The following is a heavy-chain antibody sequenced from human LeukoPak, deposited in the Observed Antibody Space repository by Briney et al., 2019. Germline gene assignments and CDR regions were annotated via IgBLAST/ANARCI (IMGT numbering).Heavy chain of an antibody. J-gene: IGHJ4*02. Sequence: GGSLRLSCTASGFSFSGHWMHWVRQAPRKGLVWVSRISTDGYTTDYADFVQGRFTASRDNTKNTWSLEMNSLRAEDTAVYYCVVGGSPGYWGQGTLVTVSS. V-gene: IGHV3-74*01. CDR2: ISTDGYTT. D-gene: IGHD2-15*01. CDR1: GFSFSGHW. CDR3: VVGGSPGY.